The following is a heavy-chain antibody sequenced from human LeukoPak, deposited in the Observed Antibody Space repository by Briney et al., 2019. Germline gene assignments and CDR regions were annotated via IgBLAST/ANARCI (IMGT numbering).Heavy chain of an antibody. CDR1: GGTFSSYA. CDR3: ARVVASSTLDGWFDP. V-gene: IGHV1-18*01. J-gene: IGHJ5*02. Sequence: ASVKVSCKASGGTFSSYAISWVRQAPGQGLEWMGWISAYNGNTNYAQKLQGRVTMTTDTSTSTAYMELRSLRSDDTAVYYCARVVASSTLDGWFDPWGQGTLVTVSS. CDR2: ISAYNGNT. D-gene: IGHD2-2*01.